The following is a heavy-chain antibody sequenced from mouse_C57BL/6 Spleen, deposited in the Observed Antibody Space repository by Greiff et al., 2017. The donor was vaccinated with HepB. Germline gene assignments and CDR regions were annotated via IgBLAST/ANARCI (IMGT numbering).Heavy chain of an antibody. CDR2: IYPRDGST. J-gene: IGHJ2*01. Sequence: VQLQQSGPELVKPGASVKLSCKASGYTFTSYDINWVKQRPGQGLEWIGWIYPRDGSTKYNEKFKGKATLTVDTSSSTAYMELHSLTSEDSAVYFCARSTLITTVVAKGYFDYWGQGTTLTVSS. CDR3: ARSTLITTVVAKGYFDY. D-gene: IGHD1-1*01. V-gene: IGHV1-85*01. CDR1: GYTFTSYD.